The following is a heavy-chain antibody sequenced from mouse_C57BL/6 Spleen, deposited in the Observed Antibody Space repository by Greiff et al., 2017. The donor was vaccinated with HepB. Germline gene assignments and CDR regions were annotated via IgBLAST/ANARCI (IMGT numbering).Heavy chain of an antibody. J-gene: IGHJ1*03. V-gene: IGHV1-4*01. CDR1: GYTFTSYT. Sequence: VQLQQSGAELARPGASVKMSCKASGYTFTSYTMHWVKQRPGQGLEWIGYINPSSGYTKYNQKFKDKATLTADKSSSTAYMQLSSLTSEDSAVYYCARRDYYSNYDWYFDVWGTGTTVTVSS. CDR3: ARRDYYSNYDWYFDV. CDR2: INPSSGYT. D-gene: IGHD2-5*01.